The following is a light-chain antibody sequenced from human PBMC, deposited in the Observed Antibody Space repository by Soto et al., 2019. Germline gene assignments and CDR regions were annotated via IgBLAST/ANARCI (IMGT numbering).Light chain of an antibody. Sequence: DIQMTHSPSSLSASVGGRVTITCRASQDISNDLGWYQQKPGKAPKRLIYPASSFQSGVPSRFSGSGSGTDFTLTISSLQPEDFATYYCLQHNSYPLTFGGGTKVDIK. CDR3: LQHNSYPLT. J-gene: IGKJ4*01. CDR2: PAS. CDR1: QDISND. V-gene: IGKV1-17*01.